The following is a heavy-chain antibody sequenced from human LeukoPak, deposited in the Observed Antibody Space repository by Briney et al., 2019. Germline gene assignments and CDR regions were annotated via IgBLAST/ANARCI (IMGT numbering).Heavy chain of an antibody. D-gene: IGHD3-22*01. Sequence: ETLSLTCTVSGGSISSSSYYWGWIRQPPGKGLEWIGSIYYSGSTYYNPSLKSRVTISVDTSKNQFSLKLSSVTAADTAVYYCARVGYYYDSSAAFDIWGQGTMVTVSS. V-gene: IGHV4-39*07. J-gene: IGHJ3*02. CDR3: ARVGYYYDSSAAFDI. CDR2: IYYSGST. CDR1: GGSISSSSYY.